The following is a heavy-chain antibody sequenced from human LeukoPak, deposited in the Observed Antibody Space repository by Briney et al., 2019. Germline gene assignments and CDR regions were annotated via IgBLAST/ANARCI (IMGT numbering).Heavy chain of an antibody. CDR2: IRYDGSNT. D-gene: IGHD4-11*01. Sequence: PGGSLRLSCAASGFTFSSYDIHWVRQAPGKGLEWVAFIRYDGSNTYYADSVKGRFTISRDNSKNTLFLQMNSLTAEDTAVYYCAKAYSYFDHWGQGTLATVSS. CDR3: AKAYSYFDH. CDR1: GFTFSSYD. V-gene: IGHV3-30*02. J-gene: IGHJ4*02.